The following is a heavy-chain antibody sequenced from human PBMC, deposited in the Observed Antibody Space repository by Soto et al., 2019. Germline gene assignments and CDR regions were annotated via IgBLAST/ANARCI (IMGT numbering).Heavy chain of an antibody. CDR2: INPNSGGT. D-gene: IGHD3-3*01. CDR3: ARDSYDFWSGYGNWFDP. CDR1: AYTFTSYG. Sequence: QVQLVQSGAEVKKPGASVKVSCKASAYTFTSYGITWVRQAPGQGLEWMGWINPNSGGTNYAQKFQGWVTMTRDTSISTAYMELSRLRSDDTAVYYCARDSYDFWSGYGNWFDPWGQGTLVTVSS. J-gene: IGHJ5*02. V-gene: IGHV1-2*04.